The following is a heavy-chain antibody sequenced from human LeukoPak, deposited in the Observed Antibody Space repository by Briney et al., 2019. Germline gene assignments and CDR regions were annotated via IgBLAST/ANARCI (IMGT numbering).Heavy chain of an antibody. CDR3: ASLAGYGEYFDY. J-gene: IGHJ4*02. Sequence: GGSLRLSCAASGFTFSNYYMNLVRQAPGKGLEWVSSISSRSTYIYYADSVKGRFTISRDNAKNSLYLQMNSLRAEDTAVYYCASLAGYGEYFDYWGQGTLVTVSS. CDR1: GFTFSNYY. V-gene: IGHV3-21*01. CDR2: ISSRSTYI. D-gene: IGHD4/OR15-4a*01.